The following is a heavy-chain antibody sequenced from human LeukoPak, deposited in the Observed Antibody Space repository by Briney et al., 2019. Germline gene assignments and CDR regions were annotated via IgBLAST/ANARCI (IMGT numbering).Heavy chain of an antibody. D-gene: IGHD1-26*01. J-gene: IGHJ4*02. CDR1: GGTFSSYA. V-gene: IGHV1-2*02. CDR2: INPNSGGT. Sequence: GASVKVSCKASGGTFSSYAISWVRQAPGQGLEWMGWINPNSGGTNYAQKFQGRVTMTRDTSISTAYMELSRLRSDDTAVYYCASSRWELLSWGQGTLVTVSS. CDR3: ASSRWELLS.